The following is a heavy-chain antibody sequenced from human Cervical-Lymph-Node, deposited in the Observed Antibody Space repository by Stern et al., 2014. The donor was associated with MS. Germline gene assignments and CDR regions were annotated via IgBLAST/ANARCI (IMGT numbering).Heavy chain of an antibody. CDR1: GYTLTELS. D-gene: IGHD3-16*01. CDR2: FEPEEGET. V-gene: IGHV1-24*01. J-gene: IGHJ4*02. CDR3: ATGFPVIPRGSYLDY. Sequence: QVQLVESGAEVKKPGASVKVSCKVSGYTLTELSMHWVRQAPGKGLEWMGGFEPEEGETIYAQKFRGRVTMTEDTSTDTAYMELSSLRSEDTAVYYCATGFPVIPRGSYLDYGGQGTLVTVSS.